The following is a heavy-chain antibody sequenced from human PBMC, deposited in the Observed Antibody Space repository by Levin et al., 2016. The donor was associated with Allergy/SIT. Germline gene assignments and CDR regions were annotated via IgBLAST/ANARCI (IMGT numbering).Heavy chain of an antibody. D-gene: IGHD1-26*01. Sequence: GESLKISCAASGFTVSSNYMSWVRQAPGKGLEWVSVIYSGGSTYYADSVKGRFTISRDNSKNTLYLQMNSLRAEDTAVYYCARGVVGATHFDYWGQGTLVTVSS. CDR3: ARGVVGATHFDY. V-gene: IGHV3-53*01. CDR2: IYSGGST. CDR1: GFTVSSNY. J-gene: IGHJ4*02.